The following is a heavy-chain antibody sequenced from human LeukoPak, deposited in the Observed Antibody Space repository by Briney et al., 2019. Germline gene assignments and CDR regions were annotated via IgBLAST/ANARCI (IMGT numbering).Heavy chain of an antibody. CDR2: IYYSGST. Sequence: SETLSLTCTVSGGSISSYHWSWIRQPPGKGLEWIGYIYYSGSTNYNPSLKSRVTISVDTSKNQFSLKLSSVTAADTAVYYCARHHDYGGNVDYWGQGTLVTVSS. CDR1: GGSISSYH. J-gene: IGHJ4*02. D-gene: IGHD4-17*01. CDR3: ARHHDYGGNVDY. V-gene: IGHV4-59*08.